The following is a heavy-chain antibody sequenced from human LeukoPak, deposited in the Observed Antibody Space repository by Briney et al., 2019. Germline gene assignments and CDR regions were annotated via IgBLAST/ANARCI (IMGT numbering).Heavy chain of an antibody. J-gene: IGHJ6*03. CDR3: VTGASGDYYYMDV. D-gene: IGHD6-19*01. Sequence: ASVKVSCKASGYTFTSYYMHWVRQAPGQGLEWMGIINPSGGSTSYAQKFQGRVTMTEDTSTDTAYMELSSLRSEDTAVYFCVTGASGDYYYMDVWGKGTTVTVSS. CDR1: GYTFTSYY. CDR2: INPSGGST. V-gene: IGHV1-46*01.